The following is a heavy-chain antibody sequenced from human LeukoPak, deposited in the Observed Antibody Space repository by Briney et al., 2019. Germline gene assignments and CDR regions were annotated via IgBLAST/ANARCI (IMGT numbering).Heavy chain of an antibody. Sequence: GGSLRLSCAASGFTFSSYSMNWVRQAPGKGLEWVSSISSSSSYIYYADSVKGRFTISRDNAKNSLYLQMNSLRAEDTAVYYCASTTYYYDSSGYTSAWFDPWGQGTLVIVPS. J-gene: IGHJ5*02. CDR1: GFTFSSYS. V-gene: IGHV3-21*01. CDR3: ASTTYYYDSSGYTSAWFDP. D-gene: IGHD3-22*01. CDR2: ISSSSSYI.